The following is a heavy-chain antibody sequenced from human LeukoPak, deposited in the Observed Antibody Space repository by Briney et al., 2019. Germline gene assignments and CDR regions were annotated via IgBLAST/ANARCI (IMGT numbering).Heavy chain of an antibody. CDR2: VYWDDDK. V-gene: IGHV2-5*02. Sequence: SGPTLVKPTQTLTLTCTVSGFSVSTSGVVVGWIRQPPGKALEWLAFVYWDDDKRYSPSLRYRLTITRDPSQNQVVLTMTNMDPVDTATYYCAHRRTVTSVDYWGQGTLVTVSS. CDR1: GFSVSTSGVV. J-gene: IGHJ4*02. D-gene: IGHD4-11*01. CDR3: AHRRTVTSVDY.